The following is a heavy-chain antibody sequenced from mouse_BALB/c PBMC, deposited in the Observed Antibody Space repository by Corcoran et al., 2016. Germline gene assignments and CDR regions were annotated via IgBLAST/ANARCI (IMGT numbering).Heavy chain of an antibody. CDR3: ARWDWYFDV. Sequence: EGQLQQSGAELVEPGASVKLSCTASVFNIKDTYMHWVKQRPEHGLEWIGRIDPANGNTKYDPKFQGKATITADTSSNTAYLQLSSLTSEDTAVYYCARWDWYFDVWGAGTTVTVSS. V-gene: IGHV14-3*02. J-gene: IGHJ1*01. CDR1: VFNIKDTY. CDR2: IDPANGNT.